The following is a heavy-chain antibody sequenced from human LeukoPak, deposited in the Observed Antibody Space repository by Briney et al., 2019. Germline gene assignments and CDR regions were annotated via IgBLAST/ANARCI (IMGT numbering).Heavy chain of an antibody. CDR3: ARVPRGQSITIFGVVILPDDAFDI. Sequence: PSETLSLTCTVSGGSISSCGYYWSWIRQHPGKGLEWIGYIYYSGSTYYNPSLKSRVTISVDTSKNRFSLKLSSVTAADTAVYYCARVPRGQSITIFGVVILPDDAFDIWGQGTMVTVSS. J-gene: IGHJ3*02. CDR1: GGSISSCGYY. CDR2: IYYSGST. D-gene: IGHD3-3*01. V-gene: IGHV4-31*03.